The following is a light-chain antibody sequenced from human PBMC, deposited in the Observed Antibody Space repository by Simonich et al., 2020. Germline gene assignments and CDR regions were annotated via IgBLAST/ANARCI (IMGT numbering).Light chain of an antibody. CDR2: EGS. J-gene: IGLJ2*01. CDR1: SSDVGRYNL. CDR3: CSYAGSSTLV. V-gene: IGLV2-23*01. Sequence: QSALTQPASVSGSPGQSITISCTGTSSDVGRYNLVSWYQQHPGQAPKLMIYEGSKRPSGFSNRFSGSKSGNTASLTISGLQAEDEADYYCCSYAGSSTLVFGGGTKLTVL.